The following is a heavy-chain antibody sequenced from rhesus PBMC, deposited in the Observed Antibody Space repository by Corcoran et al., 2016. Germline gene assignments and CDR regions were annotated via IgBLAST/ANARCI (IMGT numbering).Heavy chain of an antibody. J-gene: IGHJ6*01. CDR1: GTSLNIYW. Sequence: QVQVQESGPGLVKPSEPLSLTCTVSGTSLNIYWWGWVRQPPGKGLEWIGEIHGKGGKTNYKPSLKSRVTFARDASKKQFDLKMTSVTVADTAVYFCARDRREYHSYGLDSWGQGVVVTVSS. V-gene: IGHV4-80*01. D-gene: IGHD2-15*01. CDR3: ARDRREYHSYGLDS. CDR2: IHGKGGKT.